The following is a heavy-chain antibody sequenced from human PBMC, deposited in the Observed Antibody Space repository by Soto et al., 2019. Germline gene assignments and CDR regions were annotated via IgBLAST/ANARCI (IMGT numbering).Heavy chain of an antibody. CDR3: ARAYDVRSGNYYGMDV. V-gene: IGHV1-69*01. Sequence: QVQLVQSGAEVKKPGSSLRVSCKASGGSFRSYAFSWVRQAPGQGLEWMGGVIPMFGTPKNAQKFQTRVTIAADEFTRTVYMELSSLTSEDMAIYYCARAYDVRSGNYYGMDVWGQGTTVTVSS. J-gene: IGHJ6*02. CDR1: GGSFRSYA. CDR2: VIPMFGTP. D-gene: IGHD3-3*01.